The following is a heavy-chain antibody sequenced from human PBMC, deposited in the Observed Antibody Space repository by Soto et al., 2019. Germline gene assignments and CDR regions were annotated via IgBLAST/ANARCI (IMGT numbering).Heavy chain of an antibody. V-gene: IGHV6-1*01. D-gene: IGHD5-12*01. CDR3: AKGDNLGPKTGYAFDP. CDR1: GDSVSSNTAS. J-gene: IGHJ5*02. Sequence: SQTLSLTCTISGDSVSSNTASWNWIRQSPSRGLEWLGRTYFRSKWYNDYAVSVKSRIIINPDTSNNQFSLQLNSVTPEDTAVYFCAKGDNLGPKTGYAFDPWGQGIMVTVSS. CDR2: TYFRSKWYN.